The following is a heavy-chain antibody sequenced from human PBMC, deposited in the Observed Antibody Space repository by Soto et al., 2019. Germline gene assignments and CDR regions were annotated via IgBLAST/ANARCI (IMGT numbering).Heavy chain of an antibody. CDR3: ARGTLGYYDSSGSEYDY. J-gene: IGHJ4*02. V-gene: IGHV3-13*01. CDR2: IGTAGDT. CDR1: GFTFSSYD. D-gene: IGHD3-22*01. Sequence: PGGSLRLSCAASGFTFSSYDMHWVRKATGKGLEWVSAIGTAGDTYYPGSLKGRFTISRXXXXXXLXLXMXXLXAGDTAVYYCARGTLGYYDSSGSEYDYWGQGT.